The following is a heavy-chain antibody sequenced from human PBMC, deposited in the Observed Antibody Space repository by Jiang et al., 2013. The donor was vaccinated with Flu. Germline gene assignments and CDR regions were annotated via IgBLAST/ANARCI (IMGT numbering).Heavy chain of an antibody. Sequence: TNYNPSLKSRVTISVDTSKNQFSLKLSSVTAADTAVYYCASSPAGVNSGEKYFQHWGQGTLVTVSS. J-gene: IGHJ1*01. CDR2: T. V-gene: IGHV4-34*01. D-gene: IGHD4-23*01. CDR3: ASSPAGVNSGEKYFQH.